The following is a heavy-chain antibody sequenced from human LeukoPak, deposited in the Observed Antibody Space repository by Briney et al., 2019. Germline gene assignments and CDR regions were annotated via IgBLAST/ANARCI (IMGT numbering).Heavy chain of an antibody. Sequence: HSGGSLRLSCAASGFTLDDYAMHWLRQAPGQGLEWVSLIRGDGGSISYSDSVKGRFTISRDNSKNSLFLQMNSLRTEDTALYYCAKDTYYDNSGYDSYFDYWGQGTLVTVSS. CDR1: GFTLDDYA. D-gene: IGHD3-22*01. CDR2: IRGDGGSI. CDR3: AKDTYYDNSGYDSYFDY. V-gene: IGHV3-43*02. J-gene: IGHJ4*02.